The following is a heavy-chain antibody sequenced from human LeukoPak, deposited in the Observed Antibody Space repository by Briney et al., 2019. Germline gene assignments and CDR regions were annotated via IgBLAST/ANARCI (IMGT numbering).Heavy chain of an antibody. D-gene: IGHD3-3*01. CDR2: ISACNGNT. Sequence: ASVRVSCKPSGHTFTGYYIHWVRQAPGQGLEWMGWISACNGNTNYAQKLQGRVTMTTDTSTSTAYMELRSLRSDDTAVYYCAREGDYDFWSGYSDYWGQGTLVTVSS. CDR3: AREGDYDFWSGYSDY. J-gene: IGHJ4*02. CDR1: GHTFTGYY. V-gene: IGHV1-18*04.